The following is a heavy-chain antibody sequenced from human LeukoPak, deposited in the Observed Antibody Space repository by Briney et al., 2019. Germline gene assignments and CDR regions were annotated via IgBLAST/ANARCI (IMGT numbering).Heavy chain of an antibody. J-gene: IGHJ4*02. V-gene: IGHV3-7*04. CDR2: INQDGTEK. CDR3: ARDGMPFDW. D-gene: IGHD1-1*01. CDR1: GFRFSSYW. Sequence: GGSLRLSCAASGFRFSSYWMSWVRQAPGKGLEWMANINQDGTEKYYVDSVKGRFTISRDNAKNSLSLQMNSLRVEDTAVYYCARDGMPFDWWGQGNLVTVSS.